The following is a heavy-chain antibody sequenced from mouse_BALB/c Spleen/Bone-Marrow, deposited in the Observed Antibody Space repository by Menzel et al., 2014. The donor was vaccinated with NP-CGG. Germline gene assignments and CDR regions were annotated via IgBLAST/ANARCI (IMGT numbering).Heavy chain of an antibody. J-gene: IGHJ3*02. D-gene: IGHD2-10*01. Sequence: EVQLGESGGGLVQPGGSRKLSCAAPGFTFSSFGMHRVRQAPEKGLEWLAYIRSGSSTIYYADTVKGRCTISRDNPKNPLYLQMTRLGSEYTAMYYWAKTYYGPTAWVGYWGQGTLVTISA. CDR3: AKTYYGPTAWVGY. V-gene: IGHV5-17*02. CDR2: IRSGSSTI. CDR1: GFTFSSFG.